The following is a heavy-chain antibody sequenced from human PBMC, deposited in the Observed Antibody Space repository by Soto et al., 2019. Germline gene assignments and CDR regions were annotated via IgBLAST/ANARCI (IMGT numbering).Heavy chain of an antibody. V-gene: IGHV4-30-2*01. CDR3: TRSSSTVTTLDY. J-gene: IGHJ4*02. CDR1: GGSISSGGYS. D-gene: IGHD2-2*01. Sequence: QLQLQESGSGLVKPSQTLSLTCAVSGGSISSGGYSWSWIRQPPGKGLEWVGYIYHSGSTYYNPSLKSRVTISIDRSKNQFSLKLSSVPAADTAVYYCTRSSSTVTTLDYWGQGTLVTVSS. CDR2: IYHSGST.